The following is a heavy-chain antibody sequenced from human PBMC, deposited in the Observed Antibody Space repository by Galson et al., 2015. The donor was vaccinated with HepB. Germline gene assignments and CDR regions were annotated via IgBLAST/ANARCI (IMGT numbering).Heavy chain of an antibody. Sequence: SLRLSCAASGFTFDDYGMSWVRQAPGKGLEWVSGIKWNGGSTGYAESVKGRFTISRDNAKNSLYLQMNSLRAEDTASYYCARVPRRVGGMDVWGQGTTVTVSS. CDR3: ARVPRRVGGMDV. J-gene: IGHJ6*02. CDR1: GFTFDDYG. D-gene: IGHD1-26*01. V-gene: IGHV3-20*04. CDR2: IKWNGGST.